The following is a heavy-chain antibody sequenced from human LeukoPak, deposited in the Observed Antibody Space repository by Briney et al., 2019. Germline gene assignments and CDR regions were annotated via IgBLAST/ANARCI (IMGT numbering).Heavy chain of an antibody. CDR3: ARARSFGSDPPPDFGVVMVNPGGDY. CDR1: GYTFTGYY. J-gene: IGHJ4*02. Sequence: GASVKVSCKASGYTFTGYYMHWVRQAPGQGLEWMGWINPNSGGTNYAQKFQGRVTMTRDTSISTAYMELSRLRSDDTAVYYCARARSFGSDPPPDFGVVMVNPGGDYWGQGTLVTVSS. V-gene: IGHV1-2*02. CDR2: INPNSGGT. D-gene: IGHD3-3*01.